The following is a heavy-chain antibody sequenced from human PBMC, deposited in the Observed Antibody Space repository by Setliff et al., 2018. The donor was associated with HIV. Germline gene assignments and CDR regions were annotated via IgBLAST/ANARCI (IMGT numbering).Heavy chain of an antibody. V-gene: IGHV4-59*01. Sequence: SETLSLTCTVSGGSISTYYWSWIRQPPGKRLEWIGYIYYSGSTNYNPSLKSRVTISVDTSKNQFSLKLTSVTAADTAVYYCAIDRPSSSWYFNAFDIWGQGTMVTVSS. CDR3: AIDRPSSSWYFNAFDI. CDR2: IYYSGST. CDR1: GGSISTYY. D-gene: IGHD6-13*01. J-gene: IGHJ3*02.